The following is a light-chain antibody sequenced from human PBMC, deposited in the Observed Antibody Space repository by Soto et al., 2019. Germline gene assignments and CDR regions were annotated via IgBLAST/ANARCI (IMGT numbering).Light chain of an antibody. Sequence: DIVMTQAPDSLAVSLGERATINCKSSQRVLYSSNNKNCLAWFQKKPGQPPKLLIFWASTREFGVPDRFSGRGSGTDFTLTLSSLQPEDVAVYYCQQYYSTPITFGQGTRLEIK. CDR1: QRVLYSSNNKNC. J-gene: IGKJ5*01. CDR3: QQYYSTPIT. CDR2: WAS. V-gene: IGKV4-1*01.